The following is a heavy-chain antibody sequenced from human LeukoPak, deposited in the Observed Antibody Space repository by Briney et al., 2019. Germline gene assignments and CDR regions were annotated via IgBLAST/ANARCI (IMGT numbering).Heavy chain of an antibody. Sequence: ASVKVSCTVSGYNFSELCIHWVRPAPAKGLEWMGGYDPEADETIYPPRLQGRLTLTEDRVTDTAYMELICLRSDDTAVYYCVTDLDDSAGYWGQGALVTAST. D-gene: IGHD1-1*01. J-gene: IGHJ4*02. V-gene: IGHV1-24*01. CDR3: VTDLDDSAGY. CDR2: YDPEADET. CDR1: GYNFSELC.